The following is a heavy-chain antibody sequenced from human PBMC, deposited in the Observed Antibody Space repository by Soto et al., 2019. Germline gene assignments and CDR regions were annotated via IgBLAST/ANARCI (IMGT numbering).Heavy chain of an antibody. CDR2: ISYDGSNK. CDR3: ARDHMAVAAPGYY. J-gene: IGHJ4*01. Sequence: GGSLRFSCAASGFTFSSYAMHWVRQAPGKGLEWVAVISYDGSNKYYADSVKGRFTISRDNSKNTLYLQMNSLRAEDTAVYYCARDHMAVAAPGYYWGQGTLVTVSS. V-gene: IGHV3-30-3*01. D-gene: IGHD6-19*01. CDR1: GFTFSSYA.